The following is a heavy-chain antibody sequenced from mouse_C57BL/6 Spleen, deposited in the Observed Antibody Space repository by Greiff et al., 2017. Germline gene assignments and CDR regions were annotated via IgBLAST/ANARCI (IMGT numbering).Heavy chain of an antibody. CDR2: INPSNGST. Sequence: QVQLQQPGTELVKPGASVKLSCKASGYTFTSYWMHWVKQRPGQGLEWIGNINPSNGSTNYNEKFKSKATLTVDKSSSTAYMQLSSLTSECSAFYYCAREDYYGSSYGWFADWGPGTLVTVSA. V-gene: IGHV1-53*01. CDR3: AREDYYGSSYGWFAD. J-gene: IGHJ3*01. D-gene: IGHD1-1*01. CDR1: GYTFTSYW.